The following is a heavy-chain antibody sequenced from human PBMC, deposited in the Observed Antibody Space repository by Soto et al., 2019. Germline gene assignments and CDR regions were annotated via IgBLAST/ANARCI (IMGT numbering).Heavy chain of an antibody. V-gene: IGHV3-30-3*01. Sequence: GGSLRLSCAASGSSFPKYPIHWVRQTPDKGLEWVAVISHDGVTKNSADSVKGRFSISRDNSRNTLYLEMNSLRTEDTAMYYCVRGRYRSSSDRLDPWGQGTLVTVCS. CDR3: VRGRYRSSSDRLDP. J-gene: IGHJ5*02. CDR1: GSSFPKYP. D-gene: IGHD6-6*01. CDR2: ISHDGVTK.